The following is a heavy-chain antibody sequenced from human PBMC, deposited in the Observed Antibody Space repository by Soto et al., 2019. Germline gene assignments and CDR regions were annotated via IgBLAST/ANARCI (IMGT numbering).Heavy chain of an antibody. D-gene: IGHD3-16*02. CDR1: GFTFNSYG. CDR3: SKDLDGLQGLVDSSFCFDY. J-gene: IGHJ4*02. V-gene: IGHV3-30*18. Sequence: QVQLVESGGGVVQPGRSLRLSCAASGFTFNSYGMHWVRQAPGKGLEWVAVISYDGSDKYHADSVKGRFTISRDNSKNTLYLQMNSLRAEDTAVYYCSKDLDGLQGLVDSSFCFDYWGQGTLVTVSS. CDR2: ISYDGSDK.